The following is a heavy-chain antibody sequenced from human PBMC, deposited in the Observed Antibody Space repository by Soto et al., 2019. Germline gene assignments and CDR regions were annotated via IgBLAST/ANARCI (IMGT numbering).Heavy chain of an antibody. CDR2: IWYDGSNK. CDR1: GFTFSSYG. Sequence: QVQLVESGGGVVQPGRSLRLSCAASGFTFSSYGMHWVRQAPGKGLEWVAVIWYDGSNKYYADSVKGRFTISRDNSKNTLDLQMNSLRAEDTAGYYCARDPVMVRGVIGWFDPWGQGTLVTVSS. J-gene: IGHJ5*02. V-gene: IGHV3-33*01. D-gene: IGHD3-10*01. CDR3: ARDPVMVRGVIGWFDP.